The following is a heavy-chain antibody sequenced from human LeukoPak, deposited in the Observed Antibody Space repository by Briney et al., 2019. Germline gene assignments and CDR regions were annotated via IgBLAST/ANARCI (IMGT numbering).Heavy chain of an antibody. D-gene: IGHD3-10*01. CDR1: GYTFTSYG. J-gene: IGHJ5*02. CDR2: ISAYNGNT. V-gene: IGHV1-18*01. CDR3: ARDPRGYYYGSGSSNWFDP. Sequence: ASVKVSCKAFGYTFTSYGISWARQAPGQGLEWMGWISAYNGNTNYAQKLQGRVTMTTDTSTSTAYMELRSLRSDDTAVYYCARDPRGYYYGSGSSNWFDPWGQGTLVTVSS.